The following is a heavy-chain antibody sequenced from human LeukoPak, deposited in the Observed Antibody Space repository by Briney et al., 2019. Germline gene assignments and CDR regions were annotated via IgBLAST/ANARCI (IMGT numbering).Heavy chain of an antibody. Sequence: GGSLRLSCVASGFTFSSYWMHWVRQAPGKGLVWVSHTNSDGSSRSYADSVKGRFTISRDNAKNTMYLQMNSLRDEDTAMYYCARGETAGSLPGYWGQGTLVTVSS. V-gene: IGHV3-74*01. CDR1: GFTFSSYW. D-gene: IGHD6-13*01. CDR2: TNSDGSSR. CDR3: ARGETAGSLPGY. J-gene: IGHJ4*02.